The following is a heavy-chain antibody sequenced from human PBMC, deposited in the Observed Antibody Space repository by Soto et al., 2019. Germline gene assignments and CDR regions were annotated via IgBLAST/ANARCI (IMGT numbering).Heavy chain of an antibody. Sequence: QVQLVESGGGVVQPGRSLRLSCAASGFTFSSYGMHWVRQAPGKGLEWVAVISYDGSNKYYADSVKGRFTISRDNSKNTLYLQMNSLRAEDTVLYYCAKDGTSGWPRIYGMDVWGQGTTVTVSS. V-gene: IGHV3-30*18. CDR1: GFTFSSYG. CDR2: ISYDGSNK. J-gene: IGHJ6*02. CDR3: AKDGTSGWPRIYGMDV. D-gene: IGHD6-19*01.